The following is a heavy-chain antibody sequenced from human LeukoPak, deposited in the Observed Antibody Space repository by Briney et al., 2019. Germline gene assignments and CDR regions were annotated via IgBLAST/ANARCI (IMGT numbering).Heavy chain of an antibody. D-gene: IGHD2-2*01. CDR3: AKDQNPQNYCSSTSCYSY. Sequence: PGGSLRLSCAASGFTFDDYAMHWVRQAPGKGLEWVSGISWNSGSIGYADSVKGRFTISRDNVKNSLHLQTNSLRAEDTALYYCAKDQNPQNYCSSTSCYSYWGQGTLVTVSS. CDR1: GFTFDDYA. J-gene: IGHJ4*02. CDR2: ISWNSGSI. V-gene: IGHV3-9*01.